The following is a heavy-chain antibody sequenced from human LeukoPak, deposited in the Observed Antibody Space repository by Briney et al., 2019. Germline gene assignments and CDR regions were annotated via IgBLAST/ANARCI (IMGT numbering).Heavy chain of an antibody. CDR2: ITSRGTTI. J-gene: IGHJ4*02. CDR3: ARDIGAGNSGSYYY. V-gene: IGHV3-11*04. CDR1: GFTLSDYY. Sequence: GGSLRLSCTASGFTLSDYYLTWIRQAPGKGLEWVSYITSRGTTIYHADSVKGRFTISRDNAKNSLYLQMNSLRAEDTAVYYCARDIGAGNSGSYYYWGQGTLVTVSS. D-gene: IGHD1-26*01.